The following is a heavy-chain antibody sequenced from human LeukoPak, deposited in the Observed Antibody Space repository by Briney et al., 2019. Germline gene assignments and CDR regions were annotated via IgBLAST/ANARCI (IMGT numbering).Heavy chain of an antibody. CDR1: GFTFSNYW. CDR3: GRAGYAHGLDV. CDR2: SANKGNSYTT. D-gene: IGHD5-12*01. Sequence: GGSLRLSCAASGFTFSNYWMTWVRQAPGKGLEWVGLSANKGNSYTTEYAASVKGRFTISRDESKNAVYLQMNSLKTEDTAVYYCGRAGYAHGLDVWGQGTTVTVSS. V-gene: IGHV3-72*01. J-gene: IGHJ6*02.